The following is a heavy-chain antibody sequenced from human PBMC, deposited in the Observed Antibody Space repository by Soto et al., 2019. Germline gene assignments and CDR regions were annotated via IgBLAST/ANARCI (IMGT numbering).Heavy chain of an antibody. J-gene: IGHJ6*02. Sequence: ASVKVSCKVSGYTLTESSMHWVRQAPGKGLEWMGGFDPEDGETIYAQKFQGRVTMTEDTSTDTAYMELSSLRSEDTAVYYCSTADTVLARYGMDVWGQGTTVTVSS. CDR3: STADTVLARYGMDV. V-gene: IGHV1-24*01. D-gene: IGHD5-18*01. CDR2: FDPEDGET. CDR1: GYTLTESS.